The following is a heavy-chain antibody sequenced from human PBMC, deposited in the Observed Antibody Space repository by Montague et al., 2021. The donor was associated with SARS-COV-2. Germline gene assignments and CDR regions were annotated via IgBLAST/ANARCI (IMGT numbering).Heavy chain of an antibody. CDR1: GFTFSSYG. Sequence: SLRLSCAASGFTFSSYGMHWVRQAPGKGLEWVAVIWYDGSNKYYADSVKGRFTISRDNSKNTLYLQMNSLRAEVTAVYYCARSARFGESPEMDVWGQGTTVTVSS. D-gene: IGHD3-10*01. CDR2: IWYDGSNK. CDR3: ARSARFGESPEMDV. J-gene: IGHJ6*02. V-gene: IGHV3-33*01.